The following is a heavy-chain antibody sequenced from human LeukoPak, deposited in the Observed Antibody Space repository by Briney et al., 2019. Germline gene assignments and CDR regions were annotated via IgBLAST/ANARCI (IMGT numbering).Heavy chain of an antibody. D-gene: IGHD5-18*01. Sequence: PSETLSLTCRVYGGSSSGYYWSWIRQPPGKGLEWIGEINYSGSSNYRRSLKSRVIISVDTSKNQFSLKLRSVTAADTAVYYCAKFRYGYMGMDLWGQGTQVTVSS. J-gene: IGHJ4*02. V-gene: IGHV4-34*01. CDR3: AKFRYGYMGMDL. CDR1: GGSSSGYY. CDR2: INYSGSS.